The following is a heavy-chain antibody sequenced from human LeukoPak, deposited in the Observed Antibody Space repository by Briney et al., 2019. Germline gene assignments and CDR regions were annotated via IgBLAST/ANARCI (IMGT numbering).Heavy chain of an antibody. CDR3: ARRSSYYYYMDV. V-gene: IGHV4-39*01. CDR2: IYYTGST. Sequence: SETLSLTCSVSVGSISSSSYYWGWIRQPPGKGLEWIGNIYYTGSTYYNPSLKSRVTISVDTSKNQFSLKLNSVPAADTAVYYCARRSSYYYYMDVWGKGTTVTVSS. CDR1: VGSISSSSYY. J-gene: IGHJ6*03.